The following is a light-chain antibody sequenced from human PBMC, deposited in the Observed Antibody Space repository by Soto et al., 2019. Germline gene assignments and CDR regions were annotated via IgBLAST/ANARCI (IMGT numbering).Light chain of an antibody. J-gene: IGKJ4*01. Sequence: DIQLTQSPSFLSASVGDRVTITCRASQGISSFLAWYQQSAGKAPKLLIYGATNLQSGVPSRFRGSGSGTEFTLTISSLQPEDFATYYCQQLNTYPRTFGGGTKVEIK. V-gene: IGKV1-9*01. CDR2: GAT. CDR1: QGISSF. CDR3: QQLNTYPRT.